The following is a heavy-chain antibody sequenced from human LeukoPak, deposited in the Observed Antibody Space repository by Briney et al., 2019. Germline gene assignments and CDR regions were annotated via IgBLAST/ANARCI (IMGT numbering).Heavy chain of an antibody. CDR3: ARGNYYDSSGYSSPAHLFDY. CDR1: GGSISSGGYY. Sequence: SQTLSLTCTVSGGSISSGGYYWSWIRQHPGKGLEWIGYIYYSGSTYYNPSLKSRVTISVDTSKNQLSLKLSSVTAADTAVYYCARGNYYDSSGYSSPAHLFDYWGQGTLVTVSS. D-gene: IGHD3-22*01. J-gene: IGHJ4*02. CDR2: IYYSGST. V-gene: IGHV4-31*03.